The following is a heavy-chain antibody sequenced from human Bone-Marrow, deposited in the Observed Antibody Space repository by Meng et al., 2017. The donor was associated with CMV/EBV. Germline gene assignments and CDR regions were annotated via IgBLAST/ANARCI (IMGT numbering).Heavy chain of an antibody. CDR2: INPNSGGT. D-gene: IGHD5-18*01. V-gene: IGHV1-2*02. Sequence: ASVKVSCKASGGTFSSYAISWVRQAPGQGLEWMGWINPNSGGTNYAQKFQGRVTMTRDTSISTAYMELSRLRSDDTAVYYCARGVISGRGSRGYSYGYVSGLLLRFDPWGQGTLVTVSS. J-gene: IGHJ5*02. CDR1: GGTFSSYA. CDR3: ARGVISGRGSRGYSYGYVSGLLLRFDP.